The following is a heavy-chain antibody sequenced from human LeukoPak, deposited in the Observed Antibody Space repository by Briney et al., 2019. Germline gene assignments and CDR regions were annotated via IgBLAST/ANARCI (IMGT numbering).Heavy chain of an antibody. CDR2: ISGSGGST. CDR1: GFTFISYA. J-gene: IGHJ4*02. D-gene: IGHD6-13*01. CDR3: AREYMSYSSSWSFDY. V-gene: IGHV3-23*01. Sequence: PGGSLRLSCAASGFTFISYAMSWVRQAPGEGLEWVAGISGSGGSTYYADSVKGRFTITRDNSKNTLYLQMNSLKAEDTAVYYCAREYMSYSSSWSFDYWGQGTLVTVSS.